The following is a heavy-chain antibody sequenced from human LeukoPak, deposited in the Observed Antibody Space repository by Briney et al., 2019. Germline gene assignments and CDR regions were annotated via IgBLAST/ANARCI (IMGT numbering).Heavy chain of an antibody. D-gene: IGHD6-13*01. CDR2: INPNSGGT. J-gene: IGHJ5*02. V-gene: IGHV1-2*02. CDR3: ARDRAAASNWFDP. Sequence: GPVKVSCKASGYTFTGYYMHWVQQAPGQGLEWMGWINPNSGGTNYAQKFQGRVTMTRDTSISTAYMELSRLRSDDTAVYYCARDRAAASNWFDPWGQGTLVTVSS. CDR1: GYTFTGYY.